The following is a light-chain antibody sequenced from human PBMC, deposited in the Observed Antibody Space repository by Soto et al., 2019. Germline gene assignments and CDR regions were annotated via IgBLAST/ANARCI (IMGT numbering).Light chain of an antibody. J-gene: IGKJ4*01. CDR1: QSVSSTY. Sequence: EIVLTQSPGTLSLSPGERATLSCRASQSVSSTYLAWYQQKPGQAPRLLIYGASSRATGIPDRFSGSESGTDFTLAISRLEPEDFAVYYCQQYDSSPVTFGGGTKVEIK. V-gene: IGKV3-20*01. CDR3: QQYDSSPVT. CDR2: GAS.